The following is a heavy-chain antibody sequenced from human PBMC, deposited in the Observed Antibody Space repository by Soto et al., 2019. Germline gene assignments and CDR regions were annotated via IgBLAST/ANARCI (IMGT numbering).Heavy chain of an antibody. CDR1: GDSISSGGYY. Sequence: SETLSLTCTVSGDSISSGGYYWSWIRQHPGKGLEWIGGIYYSGVTYYNPSLKSRVTISVDTSKNQFSLKLSSVTAADTAVYYCATSNWFDPWGQGTLVTAPQ. CDR3: ATSNWFDP. CDR2: IYYSGVT. V-gene: IGHV4-31*03. J-gene: IGHJ5*02.